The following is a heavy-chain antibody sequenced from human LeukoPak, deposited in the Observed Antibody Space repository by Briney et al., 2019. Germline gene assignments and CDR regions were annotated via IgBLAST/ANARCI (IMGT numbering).Heavy chain of an antibody. CDR1: GYTFTGYY. CDR2: INPNSGGT. CDR3: ARGYSGYDPLFDY. J-gene: IGHJ4*02. Sequence: ASVKVFCKASGYTFTGYYMHWVRQAPGQGLEWMGWINPNSGGTNYAQKFQGRVTMTRDTSISTAYMELSRLRSDDTAVYYCARGYSGYDPLFDYWGQGTLVTVSS. D-gene: IGHD5-12*01. V-gene: IGHV1-2*02.